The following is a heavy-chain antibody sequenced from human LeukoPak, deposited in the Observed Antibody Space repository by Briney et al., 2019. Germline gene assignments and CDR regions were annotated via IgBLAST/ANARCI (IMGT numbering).Heavy chain of an antibody. Sequence: SETLSLTCPVSRGSISSYYWSWIRQPAGKRLEWIGRMDASGRSNYNSSLKSRVTMSVDRSKNQFSLNLTSVTAADTAVYYCARGGYYYDSSGLMPSDWGQGTLVTVSS. CDR1: RGSISSYY. J-gene: IGHJ4*02. CDR3: ARGGYYYDSSGLMPSD. D-gene: IGHD3-22*01. CDR2: MDASGRS. V-gene: IGHV4-4*07.